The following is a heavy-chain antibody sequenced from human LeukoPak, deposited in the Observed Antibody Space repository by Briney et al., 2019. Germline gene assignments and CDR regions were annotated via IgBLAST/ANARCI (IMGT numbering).Heavy chain of an antibody. D-gene: IGHD3-22*01. CDR2: VTGSGGTT. J-gene: IGHJ5*01. CDR3: TRTFYLDSSSYFYS. Sequence: QPGGSLRISCAASGFNFRNYAMNWVRQAPGKGLEWVSAVTGSGGTTYYADSVKGRFTISRDNSINTLYLQMNSLRAEDTAVYYCTRTFYLDSSSYFYSWGLGTLVTVSS. CDR1: GFNFRNYA. V-gene: IGHV3-23*01.